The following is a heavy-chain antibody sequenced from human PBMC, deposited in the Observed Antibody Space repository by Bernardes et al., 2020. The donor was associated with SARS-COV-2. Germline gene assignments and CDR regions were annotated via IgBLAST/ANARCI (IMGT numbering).Heavy chain of an antibody. V-gene: IGHV3-30-3*01. CDR1: GFTFSSSA. CDR2: ISNDGSIK. Sequence: GGSLRLSCTASGFTFSSSAMHWVRQAPGKGPEWVAVISNDGSIKYYTDSVKGRFTISRDNSKNTLYLLMNSLRTDDTAVYYCTRGLELELITCFDYWGQGTLVTVSS. D-gene: IGHD1-7*01. CDR3: TRGLELELITCFDY. J-gene: IGHJ4*02.